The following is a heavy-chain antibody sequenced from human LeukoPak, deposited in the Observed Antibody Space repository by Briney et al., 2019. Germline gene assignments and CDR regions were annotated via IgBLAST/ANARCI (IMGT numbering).Heavy chain of an antibody. V-gene: IGHV3-30*03. Sequence: GKSLRLSCAASGFTFSNYGMHWVRQAPGKGLEWVAVISHDGSHEFYADSVKGRFTISRDSSKNTLYLQMNSLRAEDTAVYYCASLIYGGFDYWGQGTLVTVSS. D-gene: IGHD3-10*01. CDR2: ISHDGSHE. CDR3: ASLIYGGFDY. J-gene: IGHJ4*02. CDR1: GFTFSNYG.